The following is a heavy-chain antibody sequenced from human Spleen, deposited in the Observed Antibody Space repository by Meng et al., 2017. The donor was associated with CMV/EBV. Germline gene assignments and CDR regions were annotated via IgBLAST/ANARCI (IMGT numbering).Heavy chain of an antibody. CDR1: GGSISSGGFY. CDR3: ARESPSGPAAVY. J-gene: IGHJ4*02. D-gene: IGHD2-2*01. V-gene: IGHV4-39*07. CDR2: MYNSGST. Sequence: SETLSLTCTVFGGSISSGGFYWNWIRQPPGKGLEWIGSMYNSGSTHYNPSLKSRVTISIDTSKNQFSLKLSSVTAADTAVYYCARESPSGPAAVYWGQGTLVTVSS.